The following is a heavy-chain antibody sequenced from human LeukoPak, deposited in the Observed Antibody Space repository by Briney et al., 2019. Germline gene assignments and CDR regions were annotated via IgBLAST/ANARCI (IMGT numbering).Heavy chain of an antibody. CDR3: ARGRRIAARPYYYYYMDV. CDR1: GGSFSGYY. CDR2: INHSGST. V-gene: IGHV4-34*01. Sequence: PSETLSLTCAVYGGSFSGYYWSWIRQPPGKGLEWIGEINHSGSTNYNPSLKSRVTISVDTSKNQFSLKLSSVTAADTVVYYCARGRRIAARPYYYYYMDVWGKGTTVTVSS. J-gene: IGHJ6*03. D-gene: IGHD6-6*01.